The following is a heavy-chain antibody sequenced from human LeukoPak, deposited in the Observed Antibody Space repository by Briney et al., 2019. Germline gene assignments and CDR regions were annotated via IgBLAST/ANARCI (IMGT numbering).Heavy chain of an antibody. CDR1: GFTFRSYG. J-gene: IGHJ4*02. Sequence: PGRSLRLSCAASGFTFRSYGMHWVRQVPGKGLEWVAIISYDGSVKYYADSVEGRFTISRDSFNDTLYLQMNSLRPDDSAVYYCARDRSGSYSRDYWGQGTLVTVSS. D-gene: IGHD1-26*01. V-gene: IGHV3-30*03. CDR3: ARDRSGSYSRDY. CDR2: ISYDGSVK.